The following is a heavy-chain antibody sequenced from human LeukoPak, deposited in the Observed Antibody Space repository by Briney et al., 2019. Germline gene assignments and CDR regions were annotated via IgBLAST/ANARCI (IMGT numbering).Heavy chain of an antibody. V-gene: IGHV3-53*05. CDR1: GFTVSSNY. CDR3: ARDVVRGPDDGYFQH. J-gene: IGHJ1*01. CDR2: IYSGGST. Sequence: GGSLRLSCAASGFTVSSNYMSWVRQAPGKGLEWVSVIYSGGSTYYADSVKGRFTISRDNSKNTLYVQMNSLRAEDTALYYCARDVVRGPDDGYFQHWGQGTLVTVSS. D-gene: IGHD3-10*02.